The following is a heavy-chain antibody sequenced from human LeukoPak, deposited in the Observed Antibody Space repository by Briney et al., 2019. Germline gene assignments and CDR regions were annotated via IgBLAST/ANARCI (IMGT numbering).Heavy chain of an antibody. CDR1: GFTVSSNY. CDR3: ASHSSGWYDY. D-gene: IGHD6-19*01. J-gene: IGHJ4*02. Sequence: GGSLRLSCAASGFTVSSNYMSWVRQAPGKGLEWVSVIYSGGSTYYADSVKGRFTISRGNSKNTLYLQMNSLRAEDTAVYYCASHSSGWYDYWGQGTLVTVSS. CDR2: IYSGGST. V-gene: IGHV3-53*01.